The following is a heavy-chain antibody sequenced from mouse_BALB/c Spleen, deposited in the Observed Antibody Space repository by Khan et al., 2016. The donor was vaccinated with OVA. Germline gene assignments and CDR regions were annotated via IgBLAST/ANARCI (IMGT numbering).Heavy chain of an antibody. Sequence: QIQLVQSGPELKKPGETVKISCKASGYTFTNYGMNWVKQAPGKGLKWMGWINTYTGEPTYADDFKGRFAFSLETSASTAYLQINNLKNEDTATYFCARNGNYWYFDVWGAETTVTVSS. CDR3: ARNGNYWYFDV. CDR1: GYTFTNYG. J-gene: IGHJ1*01. V-gene: IGHV9-3-1*01. D-gene: IGHD4-1*01. CDR2: INTYTGEP.